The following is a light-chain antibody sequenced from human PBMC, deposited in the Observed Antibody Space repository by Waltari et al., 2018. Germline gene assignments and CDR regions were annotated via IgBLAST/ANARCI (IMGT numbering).Light chain of an antibody. Sequence: QLVLTQSPSASASLGASVKLTCTLSSGHNNYAIAWHPQQPEKGPRFLMKVDKDGSRTKGGGNPDRFSRPTAGAERYLTISSLQSEDEADYYCQTWDSGIWVFGGGTKLTVL. J-gene: IGLJ3*02. V-gene: IGLV4-69*01. CDR2: VDKDGSR. CDR1: SGHNNYA. CDR3: QTWDSGIWV.